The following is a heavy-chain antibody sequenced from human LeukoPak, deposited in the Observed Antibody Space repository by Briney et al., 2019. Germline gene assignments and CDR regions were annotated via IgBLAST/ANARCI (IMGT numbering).Heavy chain of an antibody. D-gene: IGHD6-19*01. V-gene: IGHV4-59*01. CDR3: ARASAHRGIAVAGVYWYFDL. CDR1: GGSISSYY. Sequence: SETLSLTCTVSGGSISSYYWSWIRQPPGEGLEWIAYIYYSGSTNYNPSLKSRLTISVDTSKDQFSLKLTSVTAADTAVYYCARASAHRGIAVAGVYWYFDLWGRGTLVTVSS. J-gene: IGHJ2*01. CDR2: IYYSGST.